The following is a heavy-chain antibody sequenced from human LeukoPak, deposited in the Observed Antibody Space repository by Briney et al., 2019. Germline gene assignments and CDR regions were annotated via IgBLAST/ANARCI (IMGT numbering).Heavy chain of an antibody. Sequence: GRSLRLSCAASGFTFTRYTMHWVRQAPGKGLEWVAVVLYDGSNKYYADPVKGRFTLSRDNSKNTLSLQMNTLRADDTAVYYCVRDNYGGILDFWGQGTLVTVSS. CDR3: VRDNYGGILDF. V-gene: IGHV3-30*04. CDR2: VLYDGSNK. J-gene: IGHJ4*02. D-gene: IGHD2-21*01. CDR1: GFTFTRYT.